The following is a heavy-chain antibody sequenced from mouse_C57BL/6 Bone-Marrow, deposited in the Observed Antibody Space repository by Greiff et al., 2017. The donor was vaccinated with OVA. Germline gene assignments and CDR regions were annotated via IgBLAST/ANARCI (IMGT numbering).Heavy chain of an antibody. CDR3: TGATCYAMDY. Sequence: EVKVVESGGGLVQPGGSMKLSCVASGFTFSNYWMNWVRQSPEKGLEWVAQIRLKSDNYATHYAESVKGRFTISRDDSKSSVYLQMNNLRAEDTGIYYCTGATCYAMDYWGQGTSVTVSS. CDR2: IRLKSDNYAT. D-gene: IGHD1-2*01. CDR1: GFTFSNYW. V-gene: IGHV6-3*01. J-gene: IGHJ4*01.